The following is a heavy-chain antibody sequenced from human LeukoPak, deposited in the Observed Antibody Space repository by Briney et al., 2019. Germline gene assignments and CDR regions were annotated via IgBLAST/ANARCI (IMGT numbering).Heavy chain of an antibody. J-gene: IGHJ5*02. CDR1: GGSISSSSYY. Sequence: PLETLSLTCTVSGGSISSSSYYWGWIRQPPGKGLEWIGSIYYSGSTYYNPSLKSRVTISVDTSKNQFSLKLSSVTAADTAVYYCARVVVAATPSWFGPWGQGTLVTVSS. V-gene: IGHV4-39*01. D-gene: IGHD2-15*01. CDR3: ARVVVAATPSWFGP. CDR2: IYYSGST.